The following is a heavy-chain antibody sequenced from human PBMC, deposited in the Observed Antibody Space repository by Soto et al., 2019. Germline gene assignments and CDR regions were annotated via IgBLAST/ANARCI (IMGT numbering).Heavy chain of an antibody. V-gene: IGHV3-23*01. CDR3: AKHGGMITFGGVIVNEFGY. CDR1: GFTFSSYA. D-gene: IGHD3-16*02. J-gene: IGHJ4*02. Sequence: GGSLRLSCAASGFTFSSYAMSWVRQAPGKWLEWVSAISGSGGSTYYADSVKGRFTISRDNSKNTLYLQMNSLRAEDTAVYYCAKHGGMITFGGVIVNEFGYWGQGXLVTVSS. CDR2: ISGSGGST.